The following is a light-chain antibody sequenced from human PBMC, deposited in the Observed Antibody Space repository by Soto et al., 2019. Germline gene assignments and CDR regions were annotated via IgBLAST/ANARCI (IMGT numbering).Light chain of an antibody. CDR3: QQYYDPLRT. CDR2: WAS. J-gene: IGKJ1*01. CDR1: QSILYSSNNKNY. V-gene: IGKV4-1*01. Sequence: DIVMTQSPDSLAVSLGERATINCKSSQSILYSSNNKNYLAWYQQRPGQPPKLLIYWASTRESGVPDRFSGSGSGTDFTLTISSLQAEDVAVYYCQQYYDPLRTFGQGTKVEIK.